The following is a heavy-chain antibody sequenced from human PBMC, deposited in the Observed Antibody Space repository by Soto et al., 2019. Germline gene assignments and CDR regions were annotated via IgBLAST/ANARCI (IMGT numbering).Heavy chain of an antibody. V-gene: IGHV4-34*01. D-gene: IGHD3-3*01. CDR2: INHSGST. Sequence: SETLSLTCAVYGGSFSGYYWSWIRQPPGKGLEWIGEINHSGSTNYNQSLKSRVTISVDTSKNQFSLKLSSVTAADTAVYYCARDIYDFWSGYSWVYYGMDVWGQGTTVTVSS. CDR3: ARDIYDFWSGYSWVYYGMDV. J-gene: IGHJ6*02. CDR1: GGSFSGYY.